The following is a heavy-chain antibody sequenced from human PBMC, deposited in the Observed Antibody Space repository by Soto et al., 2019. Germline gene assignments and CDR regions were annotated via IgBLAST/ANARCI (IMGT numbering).Heavy chain of an antibody. D-gene: IGHD6-19*01. J-gene: IGHJ4*02. CDR1: GFTFSSYA. CDR2: ISGSGGST. Sequence: GGSLRLSCAASGFTFSSYAMSWVRQAPGKGLEWVSAISGSGGSTYYADSVKGRFTISRDNSKNTLYLQMNSLRAEDTAVYYCAKGVYSSGPYNEPIDYWGQGTLVTVSS. CDR3: AKGVYSSGPYNEPIDY. V-gene: IGHV3-23*01.